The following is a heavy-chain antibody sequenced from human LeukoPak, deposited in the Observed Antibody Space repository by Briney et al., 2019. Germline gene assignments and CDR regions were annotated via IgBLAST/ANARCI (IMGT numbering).Heavy chain of an antibody. CDR1: GGSISSGGYY. J-gene: IGHJ4*02. Sequence: YPSETLSLTCTVSGGSISSGGYYWSWIRQHPGKGLEWIGEINHSGSTNYNPSLKSRVTISVDTSKNQFSLKLSSVTAADTAVYYCARSLLTGYDWYYWGQGTLVTVSS. CDR2: INHSGST. CDR3: ARSLLTGYDWYY. V-gene: IGHV4-39*07. D-gene: IGHD5-12*01.